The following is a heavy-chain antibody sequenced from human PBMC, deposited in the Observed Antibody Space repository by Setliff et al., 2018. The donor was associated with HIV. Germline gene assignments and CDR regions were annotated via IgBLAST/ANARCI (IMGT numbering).Heavy chain of an antibody. J-gene: IGHJ4*02. CDR1: GFTFSDVW. Sequence: PGGSLRLSCAASGFTFSDVWGNWVRQAPGRGLEWVGRIKNRPAGGTTEYATPVKGRFTISRDDSENMLYLQMNDLKTEDTAVYYCMDFAIAGAWDYWGQGTLVTVSS. CDR3: MDFAIAGAWDY. V-gene: IGHV3-15*01. CDR2: IKNRPAGGTT. D-gene: IGHD6-13*01.